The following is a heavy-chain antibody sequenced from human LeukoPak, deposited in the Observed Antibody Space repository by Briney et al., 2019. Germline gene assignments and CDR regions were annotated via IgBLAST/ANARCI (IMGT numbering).Heavy chain of an antibody. CDR3: ARSMVRGVIIPYLFDY. CDR1: GGSISSYY. Sequence: SETLSLTCTVSGGSISSYYWSWIRQPPGKGLEWIGYIYYSGSTNCNPSLKSRVTISVDTSKNQFSLKLSSVTAADTAVYYCARSMVRGVIIPYLFDYWGQGTLVTVSS. J-gene: IGHJ4*02. D-gene: IGHD3-10*01. CDR2: IYYSGST. V-gene: IGHV4-59*08.